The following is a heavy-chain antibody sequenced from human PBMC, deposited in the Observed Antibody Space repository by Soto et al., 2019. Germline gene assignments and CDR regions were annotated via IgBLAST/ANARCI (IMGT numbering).Heavy chain of an antibody. Sequence: ASVKVSCKASGYTLTGYYRHWVRQAPGQGLEWMGWINPNSGGTNYAQKFQGWVTMTRDTSISTAYMELRSLRSDDTAVYYCALLTMVRGRPWGQGTLVTVSS. CDR2: INPNSGGT. V-gene: IGHV1-2*04. CDR1: GYTLTGYY. D-gene: IGHD3-10*01. J-gene: IGHJ5*02. CDR3: ALLTMVRGRP.